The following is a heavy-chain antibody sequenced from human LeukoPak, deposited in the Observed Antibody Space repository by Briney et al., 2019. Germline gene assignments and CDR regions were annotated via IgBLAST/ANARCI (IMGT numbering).Heavy chain of an antibody. J-gene: IGHJ4*02. CDR2: MSDSGGRT. V-gene: IGHV3-23*01. CDR3: AKRGVVIRVILVGFHKEAYYFDS. CDR1: GLTLSNYG. D-gene: IGHD2-15*01. Sequence: GGSLRLSCAVSGLTLSNYGMSWVRQAPGKGLEWVAGMSDSGGRTNYADSVKGRFTISRDNPKNTLYLQMNSLRAEDTAVYFCAKRGVVIRVILVGFHKEAYYFDSGGQGALVTVSS.